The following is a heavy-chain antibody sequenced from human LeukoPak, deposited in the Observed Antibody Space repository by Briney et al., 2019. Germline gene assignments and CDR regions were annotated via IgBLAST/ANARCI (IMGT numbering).Heavy chain of an antibody. V-gene: IGHV1-8*01. CDR2: MNPNSGNT. D-gene: IGHD1-26*01. CDR3: ARGRFRWELEIRDFDY. CDR1: GYTFTSYD. J-gene: IGHJ4*02. Sequence: GASVKVSCKASGYTFTSYDINWVRQATGQGLEWMGWMNPNSGNTGYAQKFQGRVIMTRDTSISTAYMELSSLRSEDTAVYYCARGRFRWELEIRDFDYWGQGTLVTVSS.